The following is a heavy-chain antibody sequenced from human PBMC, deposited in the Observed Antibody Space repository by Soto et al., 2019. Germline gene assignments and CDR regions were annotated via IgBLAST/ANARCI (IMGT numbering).Heavy chain of an antibody. V-gene: IGHV1-18*01. J-gene: IGHJ6*02. CDR3: ARDSYLSAYSLVVNYYYYGMDV. Sequence: AASVKVSCKASGYTFTSYGISWVRQAPGQGLEWMGWISAYNGNTNYAQKLQGRVTMTTDTSTSTAYMELRSLRSDDTAVYYCARDSYLSAYSLVVNYYYYGMDVWGQGTTVTVSS. D-gene: IGHD6-13*01. CDR2: ISAYNGNT. CDR1: GYTFTSYG.